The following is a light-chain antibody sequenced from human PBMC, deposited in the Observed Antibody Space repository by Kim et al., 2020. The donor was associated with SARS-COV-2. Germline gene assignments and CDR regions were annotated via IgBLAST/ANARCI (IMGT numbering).Light chain of an antibody. V-gene: IGKV3-20*01. CDR2: GAS. CDR3: QQYGSSPRT. CDR1: QSVISSY. J-gene: IGKJ2*01. Sequence: FAAVESTILSCWASQSVISSYLAWYQQKPGQAPRLLIYGASSRATGIPDRFSGSGSETDFTLTISSLEPEDFAVYYCQQYGSSPRTFGQGTKLEI.